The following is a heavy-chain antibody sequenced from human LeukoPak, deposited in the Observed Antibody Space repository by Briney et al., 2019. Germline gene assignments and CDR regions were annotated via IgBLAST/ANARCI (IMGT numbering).Heavy chain of an antibody. CDR3: TGGSGTYVPFDY. CDR2: IKSRTDGATT. V-gene: IGHV3-15*01. D-gene: IGHD3-10*01. CDR1: GFTLNDAW. J-gene: IGHJ4*02. Sequence: GGSLRLSCAASGFTLNDAWVNWVRQAPGKGLEWIGRIKSRTDGATTDYAAPVKGRFTISRDESKDTVYLQMNSLIIEDSGVYYCTGGSGTYVPFDYWGQGSLVAVSS.